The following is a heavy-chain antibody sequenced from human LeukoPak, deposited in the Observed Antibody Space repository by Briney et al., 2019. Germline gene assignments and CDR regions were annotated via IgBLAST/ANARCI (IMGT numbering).Heavy chain of an antibody. V-gene: IGHV3-23*01. J-gene: IGHJ4*02. D-gene: IGHD4-17*01. CDR1: GFTFSSYG. CDR2: ISGSGGST. CDR3: AKVSADGDYVDV. Sequence: PGGSLRLSCAASGFTFSSYGMSWVRQAPGKGLEWVSAISGSGGSTYYADSVKGRFAISRDNSKNTLYLQMNSLRAEDTAVYYCAKVSADGDYVDVWGQGTLVTVSS.